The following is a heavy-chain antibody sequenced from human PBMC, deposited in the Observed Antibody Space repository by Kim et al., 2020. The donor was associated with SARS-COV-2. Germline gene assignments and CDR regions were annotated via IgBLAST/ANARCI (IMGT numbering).Heavy chain of an antibody. Sequence: GGSLRLSCAASGFTFSSYAMHWVRQAPGKGLEWVAVISYDGSNKYYADSVKGRFTISRDNSKNTLYLQMNSLRAEDTAVYYCARGEHYYDSSGYYYYYYGMDVWGQGTTVTVSS. CDR3: ARGEHYYDSSGYYYYYYGMDV. V-gene: IGHV3-30*04. D-gene: IGHD3-22*01. J-gene: IGHJ6*02. CDR1: GFTFSSYA. CDR2: ISYDGSNK.